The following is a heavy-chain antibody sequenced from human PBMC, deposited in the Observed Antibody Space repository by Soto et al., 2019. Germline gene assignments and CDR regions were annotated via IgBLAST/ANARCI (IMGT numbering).Heavy chain of an antibody. D-gene: IGHD2-2*01. CDR1: GGPISSYY. CDR2: IYYSGST. V-gene: IGHV4-59*01. Sequence: EPLSLTCTVAGGPISSYYWSWIRQPPGKGLEQIGYIYYSGSTNYNPSLKSRVTISVDTSKNQFSLKLSSVTAADTAVYYCARDASTGYWSSTSCYRGGGMDVWGQGTTVTVSS. J-gene: IGHJ6*02. CDR3: ARDASTGYWSSTSCYRGGGMDV.